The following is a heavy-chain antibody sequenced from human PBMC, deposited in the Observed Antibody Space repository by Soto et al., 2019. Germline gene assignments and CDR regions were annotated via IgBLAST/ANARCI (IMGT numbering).Heavy chain of an antibody. CDR1: GVAFSSHW. CDR3: ARDNNWSYDY. V-gene: IGHV3-74*01. J-gene: IGHJ4*02. CDR2: IGPDGSST. Sequence: GGTLRLSYSASGVAFSSHWLHWVSQAPGQGLVWVSHIGPDGSSTRDADSVQGRFTISRDNARNTLYLQMNSLRDEDTAVYYCARDNNWSYDYWGQGILVTVSS. D-gene: IGHD1-1*01.